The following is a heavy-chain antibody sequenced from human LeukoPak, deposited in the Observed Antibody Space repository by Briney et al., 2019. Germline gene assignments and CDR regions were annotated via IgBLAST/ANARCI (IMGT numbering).Heavy chain of an antibody. CDR1: GGSISSSRYF. Sequence: PSETLSLTCTVSGGSISSSRYFWGWIRQPPGKGLEWIGTIYYSGSTYYNPSLRSRVTISVDRSKNQFSLKLSSVTAADTAVYYCARGKVPAGNYYYQYTDVWGKGTTVTVSS. CDR2: IYYSGST. CDR3: ARGKVPAGNYYYQYTDV. V-gene: IGHV4-39*07. D-gene: IGHD2-2*01. J-gene: IGHJ6*03.